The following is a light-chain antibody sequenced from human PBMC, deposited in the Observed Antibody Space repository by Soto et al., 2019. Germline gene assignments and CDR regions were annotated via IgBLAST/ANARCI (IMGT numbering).Light chain of an antibody. CDR3: QQYNSYS. CDR1: QDIRSD. CDR2: DAS. V-gene: IGKV1-17*01. Sequence: IQMTQSPSSLSASVGDSITITCRASQDIRSDLGWYQQKPGRAPKLLIYDASSLQGGVPSRFSGSGSGTEFTLTISSLQPDDFATYYCQQYNSYSFGQGTKVDIK. J-gene: IGKJ1*01.